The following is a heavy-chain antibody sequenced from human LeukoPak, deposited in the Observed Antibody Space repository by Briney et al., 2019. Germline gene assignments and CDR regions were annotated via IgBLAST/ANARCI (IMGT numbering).Heavy chain of an antibody. CDR1: GLTVSSSY. J-gene: IGHJ5*02. CDR3: AKPISGGLAVTADWFDP. D-gene: IGHD6-19*01. Sequence: WGSLTLSCAASGLTVSSSYMSWVRQAPGKGLEWVSIIYNDGSTYYADSVKGRFTISRDNSKSTLYLQLNSLRAEDTAVYYCAKPISGGLAVTADWFDPWGQGTRVPHSS. CDR2: IYNDGST. V-gene: IGHV3-53*01.